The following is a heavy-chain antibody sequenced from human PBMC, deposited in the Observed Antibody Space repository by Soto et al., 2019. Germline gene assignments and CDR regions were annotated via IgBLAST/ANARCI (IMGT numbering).Heavy chain of an antibody. CDR1: GFTFSSYG. V-gene: IGHV3-30*18. J-gene: IGHJ4*02. Sequence: PGGSLRLSCAASGFTFSSYGMHWVRQAPGKGLECVAVISYDGSNKYYADSVKGRFTISRDNSKNTLYLQMNSLRAEDTAVYYCAKSPFDYWGQGTLVNVSS. CDR3: AKSPFDY. CDR2: ISYDGSNK.